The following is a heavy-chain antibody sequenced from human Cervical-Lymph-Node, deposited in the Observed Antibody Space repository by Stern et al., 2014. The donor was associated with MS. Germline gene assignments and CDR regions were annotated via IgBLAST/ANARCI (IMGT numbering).Heavy chain of an antibody. V-gene: IGHV3-9*01. J-gene: IGHJ3*02. CDR3: TKDGSSSWTGNAFDI. Sequence: MQLVQSGGGLVQPGRSLRLSCAASGFTFDDYAMHWVRQVPGKGLEWVSGINWKSDSVAYADSVKGRFTISRDNAKNSLYLQMNSLRAEDTALYYCTKDGSSSWTGNAFDIWGQGTMVTVSS. CDR1: GFTFDDYA. D-gene: IGHD6-13*01. CDR2: INWKSDSV.